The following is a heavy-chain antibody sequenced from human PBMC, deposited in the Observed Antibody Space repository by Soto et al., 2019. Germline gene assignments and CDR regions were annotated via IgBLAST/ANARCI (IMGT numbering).Heavy chain of an antibody. CDR1: VASISSGGYD. J-gene: IGHJ4*02. CDR3: ARDTAMANNYFDY. V-gene: IGHV4-31*03. CDR2: IYDSGDS. D-gene: IGHD5-18*01. Sequence: SEALSLTCTVSVASISSGGYDWCWILQHPGKGLEWIGYIYDSGDSYYNPSLKSRATISLDTSKNQFSLQLSSVTAADTAVYYCARDTAMANNYFDYWGQGALVTVSS.